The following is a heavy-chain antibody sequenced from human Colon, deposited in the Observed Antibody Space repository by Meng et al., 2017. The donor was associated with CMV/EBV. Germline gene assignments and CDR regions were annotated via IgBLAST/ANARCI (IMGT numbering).Heavy chain of an antibody. D-gene: IGHD4/OR15-4a*01. CDR1: GGSIRSGDFY. J-gene: IGHJ5*02. V-gene: IGHV4-30-4*01. Sequence: SETLSLTCTVSGGSIRSGDFYWSWIRQAPGRGLEWLGYIYNSDNTYYNPTLKSRLIISADTSKNQFSLKLGSVTAADTAVYYCARETMVAVGLTVDPWGQGTLVTVSS. CDR2: IYNSDNT. CDR3: ARETMVAVGLTVDP.